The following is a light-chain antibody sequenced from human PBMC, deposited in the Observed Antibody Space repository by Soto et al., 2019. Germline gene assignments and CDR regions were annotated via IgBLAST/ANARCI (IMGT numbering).Light chain of an antibody. Sequence: QSALTQPASVSGSPGQSITISCTGTGADVGAFNLVSWYQQHPDGVPKLIIYEGSKRPSGVSDRFSGSKSGNTASLTISGLQDEDEADYHCCSYAGSKVYVFGTGTKLTVL. J-gene: IGLJ1*01. CDR2: EGS. V-gene: IGLV2-23*01. CDR3: CSYAGSKVYV. CDR1: GADVGAFNL.